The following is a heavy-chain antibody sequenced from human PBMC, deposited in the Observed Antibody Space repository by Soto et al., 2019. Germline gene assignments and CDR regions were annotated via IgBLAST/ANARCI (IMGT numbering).Heavy chain of an antibody. D-gene: IGHD5-12*01. CDR2: FTPKIGTA. CDR3: ARGVVSGFEHWYFDL. CDR1: GVSFTDHG. J-gene: IGHJ2*01. V-gene: IGHV1-69*01. Sequence: QVQLVQSGAEVQKPGSSVKVSCRASGVSFTDHGISWLRQAPGQGLEWIGGFTPKIGTANYAPKFQGRVSITADASKTTGSVTLSSLRPEDTAVYFCARGVVSGFEHWYFDLWGRGTLITVSS.